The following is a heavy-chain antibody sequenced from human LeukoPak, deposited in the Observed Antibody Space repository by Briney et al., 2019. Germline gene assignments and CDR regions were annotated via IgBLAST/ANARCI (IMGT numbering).Heavy chain of an antibody. D-gene: IGHD3-10*01. Sequence: SETLSLTCAVYGGSFSGYYWSWIRQPPGKGLEWIGEINHSGSTNYNPSLKSRVTISVHTSKNQFSLKLSSVTAADTAVYYCTRLTKNDSGSYRFGKKKRGYMDVWGKGTTVTISS. CDR2: INHSGST. V-gene: IGHV4-34*01. J-gene: IGHJ6*03. CDR3: TRLTKNDSGSYRFGKKKRGYMDV. CDR1: GGSFSGYY.